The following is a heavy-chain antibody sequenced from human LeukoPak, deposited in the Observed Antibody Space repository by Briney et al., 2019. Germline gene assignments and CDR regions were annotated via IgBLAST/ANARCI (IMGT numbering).Heavy chain of an antibody. V-gene: IGHV4-34*01. CDR2: ISQSGGT. CDR1: DGSFSGYH. D-gene: IGHD2-2*01. J-gene: IGHJ6*02. Sequence: PSETLSLTCGVDDGSFSGYHWSWIRQPPGKGLEWIGDISQSGGTDQNPPLKSRVTLSVDPSKNQFSLKLSSVTAADTAVYYCARDAGHQLSRRNYYAMDVWGQGTTVTVSS. CDR3: ARDAGHQLSRRNYYAMDV.